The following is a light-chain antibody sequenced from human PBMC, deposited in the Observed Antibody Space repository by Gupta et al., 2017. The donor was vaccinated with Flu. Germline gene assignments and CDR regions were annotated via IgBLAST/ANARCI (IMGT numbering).Light chain of an antibody. Sequence: AYQLTQSPSSLSASVGDRVTITCRASHDIKNNLGWYQQRPGKAPRVLIYAASTLQSGVPSRFSGSGSGTDFTLTSSSRQHEDFGNYYWLQDYGYWTFGQGTXV. J-gene: IGKJ1*01. V-gene: IGKV1-6*01. CDR3: LQDYGYWT. CDR1: HDIKNN. CDR2: AAS.